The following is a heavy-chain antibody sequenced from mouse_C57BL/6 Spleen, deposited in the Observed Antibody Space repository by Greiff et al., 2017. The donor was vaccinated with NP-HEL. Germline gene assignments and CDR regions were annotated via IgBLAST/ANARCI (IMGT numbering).Heavy chain of an antibody. V-gene: IGHV5-17*01. CDR3: AREDYSNYGRDYAMDY. CDR1: GFTFSDYG. CDR2: ISRGSSTI. J-gene: IGHJ4*01. Sequence: EVNLVESGGGLVKPGGSLKLSCAASGFTFSDYGMHWVRQAPEKGLAWVAYISRGSSTIYYADTVKGRFTISRDNAKNTLFLQMTSLRSEDTAMYYCAREDYSNYGRDYAMDYWGQGTSVTVSS. D-gene: IGHD2-5*01.